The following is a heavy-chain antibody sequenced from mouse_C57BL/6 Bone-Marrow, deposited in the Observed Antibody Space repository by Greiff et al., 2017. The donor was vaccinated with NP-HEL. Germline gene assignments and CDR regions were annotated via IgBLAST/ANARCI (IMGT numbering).Heavy chain of an antibody. J-gene: IGHJ3*01. V-gene: IGHV1-15*01. CDR3: TREGKYDGYYSFAY. CDR1: GYTFTDYE. CDR2: IDPETGGT. Sequence: QVQLQQSGAELVRLGASVTLSCKASGYTFTDYEMHWVKQTPVHGLEWIGAIDPETGGTAYNQKFKGKAILTADKSSSTAYMELRSLTSEDSAVYYCTREGKYDGYYSFAYWGQGTLVTVSA. D-gene: IGHD2-3*01.